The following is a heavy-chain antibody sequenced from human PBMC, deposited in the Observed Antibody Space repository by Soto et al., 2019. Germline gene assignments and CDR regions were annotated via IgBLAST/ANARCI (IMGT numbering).Heavy chain of an antibody. CDR1: GGSISSGAYY. CDR3: ARDPSYATSGEYFNY. Sequence: LSLTCTVSGGSISSGAYYWSWIRQHPDEGLEWIGYISYGGSTYYNPSLKSRVTISADKSNNQFSLRLTSLTAADRAVYYWARDPSYATSGEYFNYGGQGPL. D-gene: IGHD3-22*01. J-gene: IGHJ4*02. CDR2: ISYGGST. V-gene: IGHV4-31*03.